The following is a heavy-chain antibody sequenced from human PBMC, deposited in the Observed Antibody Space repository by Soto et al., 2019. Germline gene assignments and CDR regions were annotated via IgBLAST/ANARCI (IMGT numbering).Heavy chain of an antibody. CDR2: MNPNSGNT. D-gene: IGHD5-12*01. CDR1: GGTFSSYA. J-gene: IGHJ5*02. V-gene: IGHV1-8*02. Sequence: ASVKVSCKASGGTFSSYAISWVRQAPGQGLEWMGYMNPNSGNTGYAQEFQGRVTMTWNTSISTAYMELTSLKSEDTAVYYCAREFRRDGSWGQGTLVTVSS. CDR3: AREFRRDGS.